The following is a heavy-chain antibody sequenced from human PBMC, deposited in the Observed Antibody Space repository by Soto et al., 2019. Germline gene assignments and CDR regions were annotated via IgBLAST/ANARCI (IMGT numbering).Heavy chain of an antibody. D-gene: IGHD3-16*02. CDR1: GFTFTKAW. Sequence: GGSLRLSCAASGFTFTKAWMTWVRQTPGKGLEWVGRIKSKTDGGTTDYAAPVKGRFTISRDDSKNTLYLQMNSLKTEDTAVYYCARDALRLGELSLPYFDYWGQGTLVTVSS. CDR2: IKSKTDGGTT. J-gene: IGHJ4*02. CDR3: ARDALRLGELSLPYFDY. V-gene: IGHV3-15*01.